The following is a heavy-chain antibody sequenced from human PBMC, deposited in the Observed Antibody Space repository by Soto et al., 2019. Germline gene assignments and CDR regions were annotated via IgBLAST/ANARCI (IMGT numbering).Heavy chain of an antibody. CDR1: GFTFSSYA. J-gene: IGHJ4*02. Sequence: GGSLRLSCAASGFTFSSYAMSWVRQAPGKGLEWVSAISGSGVSTYYADSVKGRFTISRDNSKNTLYLQMNSLRAEDTALYYCAKDPGERTPGGWGQGTLVTVSS. CDR3: AKDPGERTPGG. D-gene: IGHD3-16*01. CDR2: ISGSGVST. V-gene: IGHV3-23*01.